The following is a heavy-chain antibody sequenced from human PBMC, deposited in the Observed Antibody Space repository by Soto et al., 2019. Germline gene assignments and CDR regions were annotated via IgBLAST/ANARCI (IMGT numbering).Heavy chain of an antibody. CDR1: GYTFTSYG. V-gene: IGHV1-18*01. CDR3: ARRRYGDY. J-gene: IGHJ4*02. CDR2: ISAQNGNT. Sequence: QVHLVQSGAEVKKPGASVKVSCKASGYTFTSYGITWVRQAPGQGLEWMGWISAQNGNTDYAQKLQGRVIVTRATSPSTAYMELSSLRSAATAVYYCARRRYGDYWGQGALVTVSS. D-gene: IGHD1-1*01.